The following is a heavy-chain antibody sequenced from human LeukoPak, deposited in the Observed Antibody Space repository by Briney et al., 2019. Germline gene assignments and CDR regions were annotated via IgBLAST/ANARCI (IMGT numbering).Heavy chain of an antibody. J-gene: IGHJ3*01. CDR1: GFIFSDYS. Sequence: AGGSLRLSCVASGFIFSDYSMDWVRQAPGKGLEWVSSISSSSAYIFYSDSVKGRFTISRDNAQSSLYLQMNSLRAGDRAVYYCARQAVARPFDLWGQGTMVAVSS. CDR2: ISSSSAYI. CDR3: ARQAVARPFDL. V-gene: IGHV3-21*06.